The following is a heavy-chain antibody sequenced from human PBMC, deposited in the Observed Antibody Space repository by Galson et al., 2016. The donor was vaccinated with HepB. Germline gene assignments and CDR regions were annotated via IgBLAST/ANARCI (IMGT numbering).Heavy chain of an antibody. CDR3: ARLGYRSTWFDY. V-gene: IGHV3-23*01. Sequence: SLRLSCAASGFTLNTYAMSWVRQTPGKGLEWVATVSGTGNNAWYADSVKGRFTISRDNSKNTLSLQMSSLRADDTAVYFCARLGYRSTWFDYWGPGMLVTVSS. CDR1: GFTLNTYA. J-gene: IGHJ5*01. D-gene: IGHD6-13*01. CDR2: VSGTGNNA.